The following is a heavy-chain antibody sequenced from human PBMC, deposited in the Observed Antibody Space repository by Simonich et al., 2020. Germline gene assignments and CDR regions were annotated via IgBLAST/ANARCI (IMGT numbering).Heavy chain of an antibody. V-gene: IGHV3-21*01. Sequence: EVQLVESGGGLVKPGGSLRLSCAASGFTFSSYSRNWVRQAPEKGLEWISSMSSSSSYIYYADSVKGRFTISRDNAKNSLYLQMNSLRAEDTAVYYCARDAAGDYWGQGTLVTVSS. D-gene: IGHD6-13*01. CDR2: MSSSSSYI. CDR3: ARDAAGDY. J-gene: IGHJ4*02. CDR1: GFTFSSYS.